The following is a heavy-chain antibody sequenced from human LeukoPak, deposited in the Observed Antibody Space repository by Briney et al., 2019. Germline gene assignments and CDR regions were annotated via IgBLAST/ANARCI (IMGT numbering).Heavy chain of an antibody. D-gene: IGHD5-12*01. V-gene: IGHV4-34*01. CDR1: GFTFSSYA. CDR3: ARAAEGVATITDFDY. Sequence: GSLRLSCAASGFTFSSYAMSWVRQPPGKGLEWIGEINHSGSTNYNPSLKSRVTISVDTSKNQFSLKLSSVTAADTAVYYCARAAEGVATITDFDYWGQGTLVTVSS. J-gene: IGHJ4*02. CDR2: INHSGST.